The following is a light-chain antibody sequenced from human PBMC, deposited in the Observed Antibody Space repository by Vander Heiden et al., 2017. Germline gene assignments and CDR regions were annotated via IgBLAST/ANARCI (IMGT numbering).Light chain of an antibody. Sequence: IELTQSPGTLSLSPGERATLSCRASQSVSSSYLAWYQQKPGQAPRLLIYGASRRATGIPDRFSGSGSGTDFTLTISRLEPEDFAVYYCQQYGSSPLTFGGGTKVEIK. CDR3: QQYGSSPLT. CDR1: QSVSSSY. V-gene: IGKV3-20*01. J-gene: IGKJ4*01. CDR2: GAS.